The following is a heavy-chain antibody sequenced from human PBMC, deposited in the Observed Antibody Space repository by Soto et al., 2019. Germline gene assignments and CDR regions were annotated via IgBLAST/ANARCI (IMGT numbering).Heavy chain of an antibody. V-gene: IGHV3-49*04. Sequence: EVQLVDSGGGLVQPGRSLRLSCTASGFTFGDYAMIWVRQAPGKGLEWVGYISSKTYGGTTDYAASVKGRFTISRDDSKSVVYLQMNSLKSEDTAIYYCTRLPPESRGYCSGGNCYPFDYWGQGTQVTVSS. CDR3: TRLPPESRGYCSGGNCYPFDY. J-gene: IGHJ4*02. D-gene: IGHD2-15*01. CDR2: ISSKTYGGTT. CDR1: GFTFGDYA.